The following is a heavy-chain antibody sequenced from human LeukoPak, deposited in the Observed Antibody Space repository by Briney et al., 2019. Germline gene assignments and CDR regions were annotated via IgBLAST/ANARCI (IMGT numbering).Heavy chain of an antibody. CDR3: ARGVVARGDY. J-gene: IGHJ4*02. CDR1: GFTFSSYS. V-gene: IGHV3-21*01. D-gene: IGHD3-16*01. CDR2: ISSSSSYI. Sequence: KSGGSLRLSCAASGFTFSSYSMNWVRQAPGKGLEWVSSISSSSSYIYYADSVKGRFTISRDNAKNSLYLQMNGLRAEDTAVYYCARGVVARGDYWGQGTLVTVSS.